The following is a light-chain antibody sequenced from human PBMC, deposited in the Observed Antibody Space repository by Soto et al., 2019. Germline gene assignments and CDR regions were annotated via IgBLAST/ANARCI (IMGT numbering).Light chain of an antibody. CDR2: ENH. CDR3: GTWDSSLGAWL. J-gene: IGLJ3*02. V-gene: IGLV1-51*02. Sequence: QSVLTQPPSVSAAPGQKVTISCSGSSSNIGNHYVSWSQYLPGTAPKLLIFENHKRPSTMPDRFSASKSGTSATLGITGLQTGDEAEYFCGTWDSSLGAWLFGGGTKVTVL. CDR1: SSNIGNHY.